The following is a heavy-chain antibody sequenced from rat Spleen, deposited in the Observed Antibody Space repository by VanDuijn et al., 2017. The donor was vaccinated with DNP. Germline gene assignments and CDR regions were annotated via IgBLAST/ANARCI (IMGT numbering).Heavy chain of an antibody. CDR2: INKDSRTK. V-gene: IGHV4-2*01. CDR1: GFSFHDSW. D-gene: IGHD4-3*01. CDR3: VREKFGVDY. J-gene: IGHJ2*01. Sequence: EVSLVESGGGLVQPGRSLKLSCAASGFSFHDSWMGWVRQAPGKGLEWIGEINKDSRTKKYIPSLKDKIIISRDNAQKTLDLQMNKLGSEDTAIYYCVREKFGVDYWGQGVMVTVSS.